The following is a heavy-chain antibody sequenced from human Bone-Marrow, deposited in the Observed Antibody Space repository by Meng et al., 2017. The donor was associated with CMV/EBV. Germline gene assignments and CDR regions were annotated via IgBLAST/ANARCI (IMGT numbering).Heavy chain of an antibody. D-gene: IGHD2-2*01. CDR2: ISSSSNYI. CDR1: GFTFSGYS. V-gene: IGHV3-21*01. J-gene: IGHJ6*02. Sequence: GESLKISCAASGFTFSGYSMNWVRQAPGKGLEWVSSISSSSNYIYYVDSVKGRFTISRDNAKNSLYLQMNSLRAEDTAVYYCAKPGELLSDYYYGMDVWGQGTTVTVSS. CDR3: AKPGELLSDYYYGMDV.